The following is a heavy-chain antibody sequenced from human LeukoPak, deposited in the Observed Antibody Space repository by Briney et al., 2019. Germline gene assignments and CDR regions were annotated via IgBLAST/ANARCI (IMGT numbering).Heavy chain of an antibody. J-gene: IGHJ4*02. CDR2: IYSGGGT. CDR3: ARSSEN. CDR1: GLTVSSNY. Sequence: GGSLRLSCAASGLTVSSNYMRWVRQAPGKRLEWVSVIYSGGGTYYAASVKSRLTISRNNSNNMIYLKMNSLRAEDTAVYYCARSSENWGQGTLVTVSS. V-gene: IGHV3-53*01.